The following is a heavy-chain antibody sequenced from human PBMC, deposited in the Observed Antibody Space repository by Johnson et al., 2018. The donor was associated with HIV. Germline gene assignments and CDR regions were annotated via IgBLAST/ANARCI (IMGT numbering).Heavy chain of an antibody. CDR2: INWNGGST. J-gene: IGHJ3*02. CDR1: GFTFDDYG. D-gene: IGHD1-26*01. Sequence: VQLVESGGGLVQTGGSLRLSCTASGFTFDDYGMSWVRQAPGKGLEWVSGINWNGGSTGYADSVKGRFTISRDNAKNSLYLQMNSLRAEDTALYYCAREGGGSLDDAFDIWGQGTMVTVSS. V-gene: IGHV3-20*04. CDR3: AREGGGSLDDAFDI.